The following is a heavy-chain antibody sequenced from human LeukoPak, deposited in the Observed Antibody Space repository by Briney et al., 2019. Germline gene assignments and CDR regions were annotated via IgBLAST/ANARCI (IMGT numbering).Heavy chain of an antibody. D-gene: IGHD3-10*01. CDR2: IYHSGST. V-gene: IGHV4-38-2*01. CDR1: GYSISSGYY. J-gene: IGHJ3*02. Sequence: KPSETLSLTCAVSGYSISSGYYWGWIRQPPGKGLEWIGSIYHSGSTYYNPSLKSRVTISVDTSKNQFSLKLSSVTAADTAVYYCARAGQRKSGAFDIWGQGTMVTVSS. CDR3: ARAGQRKSGAFDI.